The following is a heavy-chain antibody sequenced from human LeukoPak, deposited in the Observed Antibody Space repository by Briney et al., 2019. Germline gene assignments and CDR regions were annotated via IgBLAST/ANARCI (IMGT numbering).Heavy chain of an antibody. V-gene: IGHV3-11*04. J-gene: IGHJ4*02. CDR1: GFTFSDYY. D-gene: IGHD6-13*01. CDR3: ARVYQQLRLFDY. CDR2: ISSSGSTI. Sequence: GGSLRLSCAASGFTFSDYYMSWIRQAPGKGLEWVSYISSSGSTIYYADSVKGRFTISRDNAKNSLYLQMNSLRAVDTAVYYCARVYQQLRLFDYWGQGTLVTVSS.